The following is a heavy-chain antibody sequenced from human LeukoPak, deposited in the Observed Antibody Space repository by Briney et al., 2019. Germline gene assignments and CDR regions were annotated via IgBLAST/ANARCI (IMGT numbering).Heavy chain of an antibody. J-gene: IGHJ4*02. Sequence: PGGSLRLSCAASGFTFSSYAMSWVRQAPGKGLEWVSVISGSGGGTYYADSVKGRFTISRDNSKNTLYLQMNSLRAEDTAVYYCAKTHCSSTSCYPNYFVYWGQGTLVTVSS. CDR1: GFTFSSYA. CDR3: AKTHCSSTSCYPNYFVY. D-gene: IGHD2-2*01. V-gene: IGHV3-23*01. CDR2: ISGSGGGT.